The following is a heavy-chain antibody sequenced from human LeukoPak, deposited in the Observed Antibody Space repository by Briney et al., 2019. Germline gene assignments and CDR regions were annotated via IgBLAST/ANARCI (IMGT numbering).Heavy chain of an antibody. CDR2: IRSKAYGGTT. CDR1: GFTFGDYA. Sequence: GGSLRLSCTASGFTFGDYAMSWVRQAPGKGLEWVGFIRSKAYGGTTEYAASVKGRFTISRDDSKSIAYLQMNSLKTEDTAVYYCTRVYSSSWYSPYYYYVDVWGKGTTVTVSS. CDR3: TRVYSSSWYSPYYYYVDV. J-gene: IGHJ6*03. D-gene: IGHD6-13*01. V-gene: IGHV3-49*04.